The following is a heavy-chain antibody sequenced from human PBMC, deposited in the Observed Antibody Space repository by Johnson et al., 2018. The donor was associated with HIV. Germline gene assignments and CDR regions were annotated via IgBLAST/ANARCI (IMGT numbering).Heavy chain of an antibody. D-gene: IGHD5-18*01. V-gene: IGHV3-23*04. CDR1: GFSFSSYA. Sequence: VQLVESGGGLVQPGRSLRLSCAASGFSFSSYAMSWVRQAPGKGLEWVSAISGSGASTYYADSVKGRFTISRDNSKNTLYLQMNSLRAEDTAVYYCARGGIRGYSYGPGAFDIWGQGTIVTVSS. CDR2: ISGSGAST. J-gene: IGHJ3*02. CDR3: ARGGIRGYSYGPGAFDI.